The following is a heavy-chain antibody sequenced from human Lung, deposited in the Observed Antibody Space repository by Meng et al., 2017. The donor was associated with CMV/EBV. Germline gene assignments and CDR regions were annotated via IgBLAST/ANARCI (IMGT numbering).Heavy chain of an antibody. CDR3: ARGKQDAWELLAY. J-gene: IGHJ4*02. CDR1: GVSISSNIR. CDR2: IDDSGGT. D-gene: IGHD1-26*01. Sequence: QVQLEEPGPGLVKPSGTLSLTCGVSGVSISSNIRWTWVRQPPGKGLEWIGDIDDSGGTNYNPSLNSRISISLDKSKNHFSLKVNSVTAADTAVYYCARGKQDAWELLAYWGQGALVTVSS. V-gene: IGHV4-4*02.